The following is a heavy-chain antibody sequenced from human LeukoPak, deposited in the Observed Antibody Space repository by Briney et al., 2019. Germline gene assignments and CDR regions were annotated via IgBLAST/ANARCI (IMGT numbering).Heavy chain of an antibody. D-gene: IGHD5-18*01. Sequence: GGALRLSCAASGFTFSTCAINWVRQAPGKGLEWVSAISGSGSKTFYADSVKGRFTISRDNPKNTLYLQMNSLRPEDTAVYYCVKEPRGYSFSFDIWGQGTMVTVSS. CDR3: VKEPRGYSFSFDI. CDR1: GFTFSTCA. J-gene: IGHJ3*02. V-gene: IGHV3-23*01. CDR2: ISGSGSKT.